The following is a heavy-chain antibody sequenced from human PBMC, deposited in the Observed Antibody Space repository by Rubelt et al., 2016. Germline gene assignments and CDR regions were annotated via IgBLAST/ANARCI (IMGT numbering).Heavy chain of an antibody. D-gene: IGHD3-10*01. V-gene: IGHV3-74*01. Sequence: GRFTISRDNAKNSLYLQMNSLRAEDTAVYYCARGPYGSGSYYNVRERFYWGQGTLVTVSS. J-gene: IGHJ4*02. CDR3: ARGPYGSGSYYNVRERFY.